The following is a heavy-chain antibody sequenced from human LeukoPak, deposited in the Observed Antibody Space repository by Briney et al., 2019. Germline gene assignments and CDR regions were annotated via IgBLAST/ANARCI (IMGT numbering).Heavy chain of an antibody. J-gene: IGHJ4*02. D-gene: IGHD3-3*01. Sequence: SEALSLTCAVYGGSFSGYYWSWIRQPPGKGLEWIGEINHSGSTNYNPSLKSRVTISVDTSKSQFSLKLSSVTAADTAVYYCARGRLDFWSGYYYFDYWGQGTLVTVSS. V-gene: IGHV4-34*01. CDR1: GGSFSGYY. CDR3: ARGRLDFWSGYYYFDY. CDR2: INHSGST.